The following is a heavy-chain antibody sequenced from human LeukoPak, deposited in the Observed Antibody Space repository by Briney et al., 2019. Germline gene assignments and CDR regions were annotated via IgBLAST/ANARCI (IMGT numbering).Heavy chain of an antibody. J-gene: IGHJ4*02. Sequence: GESLKISCKGSGYSFTSYWISWVRQMPGKGLEWMGRIDPSDSYTNYSPSFQGHVTISADKSISTAYLQWSSLKASDTAMYYCARQENHGYHGSGSYYTSDYWGQGTLVTVSS. D-gene: IGHD3-10*01. CDR3: ARQENHGYHGSGSYYTSDY. CDR1: GYSFTSYW. CDR2: IDPSDSYT. V-gene: IGHV5-10-1*01.